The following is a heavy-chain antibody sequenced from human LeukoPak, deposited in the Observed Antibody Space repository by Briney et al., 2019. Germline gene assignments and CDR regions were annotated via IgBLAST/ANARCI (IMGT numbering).Heavy chain of an antibody. CDR2: IKQDGSEK. Sequence: GGSLRLSCAASGFTFSSYWMSWVRQAPGKGLEWVANIKQDGSEKYYVDSVKGRFTISRDNAKNSLYLQMNSLGAEDTAVYYCARGTSLRYFDWLPSPTYYFDYWGQGTLVTVSS. D-gene: IGHD3-9*01. CDR1: GFTFSSYW. J-gene: IGHJ4*02. V-gene: IGHV3-7*01. CDR3: ARGTSLRYFDWLPSPTYYFDY.